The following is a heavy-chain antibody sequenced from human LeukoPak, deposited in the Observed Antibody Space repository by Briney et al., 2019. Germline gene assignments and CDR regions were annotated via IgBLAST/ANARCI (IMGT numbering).Heavy chain of an antibody. CDR1: GGSISSGSYY. D-gene: IGHD6-13*01. CDR2: IYTSGST. Sequence: PSQTLSLTCTVSGGSISSGSYYWSWIRQPAGKGLEWIGRIYTSGSTNYNPSLKSRVTISVDTSKNQFSLKLSSVTAADTAVYYCARDPGSSSSDINWFDPWGQGTLVTVSS. CDR3: ARDPGSSSSDINWFDP. V-gene: IGHV4-61*02. J-gene: IGHJ5*02.